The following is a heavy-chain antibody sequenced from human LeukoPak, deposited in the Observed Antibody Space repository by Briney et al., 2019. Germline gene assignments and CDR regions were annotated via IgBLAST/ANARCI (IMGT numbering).Heavy chain of an antibody. D-gene: IGHD3-22*01. J-gene: IGHJ4*02. CDR3: AKRPGGGSYYYDDSGYSFDY. V-gene: IGHV3-23*01. CDR2: TTTRGASS. CDR1: GFIFKNYV. Sequence: GGSQGLSCAASGFIFKNYVMRWARQAPEKGQEWVSVTTTRGASSNCADSVKGRFTISRDNSKNTLYLQMNSLRAEDTAVYYCAKRPGGGSYYYDDSGYSFDYWGQGTLVTVSS.